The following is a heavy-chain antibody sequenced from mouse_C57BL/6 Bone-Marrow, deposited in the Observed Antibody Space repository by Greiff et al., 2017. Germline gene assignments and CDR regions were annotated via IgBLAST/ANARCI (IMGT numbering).Heavy chain of an antibody. Sequence: VQLQQSGPELARPWASVKISCQAFYTFSRRVHFAIRDTNYWMQWVKQRPGQGLEWIGAIYPGNGDTSYNQKFKGKATVTANKSSSTAYMQLSSLTSEVSAVYYCAWRLRYPYWYFDVWGTGTTVTVSA. J-gene: IGHJ1*03. CDR2: GQGLEWIG. D-gene: IGHD1-1*01. CDR1: YTFSRRVH. CDR3: SEVSAVYYCAWRLRYPYWYFDV. V-gene: IGHV1-87*01.